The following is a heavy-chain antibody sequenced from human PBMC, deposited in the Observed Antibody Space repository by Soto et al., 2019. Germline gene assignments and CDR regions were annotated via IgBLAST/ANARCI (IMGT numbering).Heavy chain of an antibody. D-gene: IGHD5-18*01. CDR1: GFTFSYYG. Sequence: ESGGGVVPPGRSLRLSCAASGFTFSYYGMHWVRQAPGKGLEWVAVIWYDGSNKFYADSVKGRFTISRDNSKNTLFLQMNSLRAEDTAVYYCARDRGSYGYYYGMDVWGQGTTVTVSS. V-gene: IGHV3-33*01. J-gene: IGHJ6*02. CDR3: ARDRGSYGYYYGMDV. CDR2: IWYDGSNK.